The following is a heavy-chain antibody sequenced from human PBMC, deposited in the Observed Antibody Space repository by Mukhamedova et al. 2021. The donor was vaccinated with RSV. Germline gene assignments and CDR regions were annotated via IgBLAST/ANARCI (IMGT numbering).Heavy chain of an antibody. CDR3: ARDRHCSSTSCYYHY. V-gene: IGHV1-69*06. D-gene: IGHD2-2*01. Sequence: PIFGTANYAQKFQGRVTITADKSTSTAYMELSSLGSEDTAVYYCARDRHCSSTSCYYHYWGQGTLVTVSS. J-gene: IGHJ4*02. CDR2: PIFGTA.